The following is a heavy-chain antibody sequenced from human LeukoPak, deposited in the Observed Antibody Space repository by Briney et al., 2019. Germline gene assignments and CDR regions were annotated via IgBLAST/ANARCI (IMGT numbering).Heavy chain of an antibody. J-gene: IGHJ4*02. CDR3: TRNDNWGGSSSYPDY. CDR2: ISGIGGHT. V-gene: IGHV3-11*06. Sequence: GGSLRLSCAASGFTFSDYYMNWIRQTPGKGLEWVSYISGIGGHTNYADSVKGRFTISRDNGKNSLYLQMNSLRAEDTAVYYCTRNDNWGGSSSYPDYWGQGTLVTVSS. D-gene: IGHD6-6*01. CDR1: GFTFSDYY.